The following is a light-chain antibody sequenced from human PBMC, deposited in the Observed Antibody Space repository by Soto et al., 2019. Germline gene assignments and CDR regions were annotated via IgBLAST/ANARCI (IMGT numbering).Light chain of an antibody. CDR2: GAS. CDR3: QKYSSVIT. V-gene: IGKV1-27*01. CDR1: QGISSF. Sequence: DLQMTQSPSSLSASVGDRVTITCRASQGISSFVAWYQQKPGKVPRLLISGASTLQSGVPSRFSGGGSGTDFTLTITSLQPEDVATYYCQKYSSVITFGQGTRLEIK. J-gene: IGKJ5*01.